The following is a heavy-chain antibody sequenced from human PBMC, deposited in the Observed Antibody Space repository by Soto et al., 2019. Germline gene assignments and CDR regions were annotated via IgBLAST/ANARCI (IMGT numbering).Heavy chain of an antibody. D-gene: IGHD6-19*01. V-gene: IGHV3-66*01. Sequence: EVHLVESGGGLVQPGGSLRLSCAASGFTVSSNYMSWVRQAPGKGLEWVSVIYSGGNTYYADSVKGRFTISRDNSKNTLSIQMNSLRAEDTAVYYCAREVAGTHALDYWGQGTLVTVSS. CDR1: GFTVSSNY. CDR3: AREVAGTHALDY. CDR2: IYSGGNT. J-gene: IGHJ4*02.